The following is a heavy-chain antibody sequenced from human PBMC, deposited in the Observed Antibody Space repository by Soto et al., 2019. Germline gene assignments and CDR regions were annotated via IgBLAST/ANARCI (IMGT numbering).Heavy chain of an antibody. J-gene: IGHJ6*02. CDR3: ARYETGDSYYYYYGMDV. CDR2: ILPIFGTT. CDR1: GGTFNTYN. D-gene: IGHD7-27*01. Sequence: QVQLVQSGAEVKKPGSSVKVSCKASGGTFNTYNINWVRQAPGQGLEWMGVILPIFGTTNYAQRFQGRVTITAADSTSTADMELSSLRSEDTAVDYCARYETGDSYYYYYGMDVWGQGTTVTVTS. V-gene: IGHV1-69*01.